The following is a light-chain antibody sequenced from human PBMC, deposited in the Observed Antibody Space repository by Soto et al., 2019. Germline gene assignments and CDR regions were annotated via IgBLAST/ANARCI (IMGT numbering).Light chain of an antibody. V-gene: IGKV3-20*01. Sequence: EIVLTQSPGTLSLSPGERATLSCRASQSVSSSYLGWYQQKPGQAPRLLVYGASSRATGIPDRFSGSGSGTDFTLTISRLESDDFTVYYCQWDGYSPQAFGQGTKLEIK. CDR1: QSVSSSY. CDR3: QWDGYSPQA. CDR2: GAS. J-gene: IGKJ2*01.